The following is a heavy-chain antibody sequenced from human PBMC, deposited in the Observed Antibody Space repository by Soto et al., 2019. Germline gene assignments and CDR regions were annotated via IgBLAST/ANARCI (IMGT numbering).Heavy chain of an antibody. Sequence: SETLSLTCAVYGGSFIGYYWSWILQPPWKGLEWIGEINHSGSTNYNPSLKSRVTISVDTSKNQFSLKLSSVTAADTAVYYCARRWLLLSLRNAPFDYWGQGTLVTVSS. CDR3: ARRWLLLSLRNAPFDY. J-gene: IGHJ4*02. V-gene: IGHV4-34*01. CDR2: INHSGST. CDR1: GGSFIGYY. D-gene: IGHD5-12*01.